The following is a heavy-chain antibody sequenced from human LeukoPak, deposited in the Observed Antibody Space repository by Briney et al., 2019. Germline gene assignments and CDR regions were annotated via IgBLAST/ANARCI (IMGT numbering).Heavy chain of an antibody. V-gene: IGHV3-23*01. CDR2: ISGSAGST. CDR3: AKTKSGWYSFDY. D-gene: IGHD6-19*01. J-gene: IGHJ4*02. Sequence: GGSLRLSCAASGFTFSNYAMSWVHQSPGKGLEWVSAISGSAGSTYYADSVKGRFTISRDNSQNTLYLQMNSLRAEDTAVYYCAKTKSGWYSFDYWGQGTLVTVSS. CDR1: GFTFSNYA.